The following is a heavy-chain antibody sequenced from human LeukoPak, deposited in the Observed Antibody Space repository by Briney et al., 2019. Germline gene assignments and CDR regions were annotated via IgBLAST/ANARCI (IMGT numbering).Heavy chain of an antibody. CDR2: IYYSGST. D-gene: IGHD3-22*01. CDR1: GGSFSSSSYY. Sequence: SETLSLTCAVYGGSFSSSSYYWGWIRQPPGKGLEWIGSIYYSGSTYYNPSLKSRVTISVDTSKNQFSLKLSSVTAADTAVYYCASTGGYYDSSGYGYWGQGTLVTVSS. CDR3: ASTGGYYDSSGYGY. J-gene: IGHJ4*02. V-gene: IGHV4-39*01.